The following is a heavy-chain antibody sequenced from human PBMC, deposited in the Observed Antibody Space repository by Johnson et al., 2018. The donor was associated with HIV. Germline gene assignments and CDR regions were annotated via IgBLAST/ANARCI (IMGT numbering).Heavy chain of an antibody. V-gene: IGHV3-NL1*01. CDR3: AKVDTAMVNAFDI. J-gene: IGHJ3*02. CDR1: GFTFSSYA. Sequence: QVQLVESGGGVVQPGRSLRLSCAASGFTFSSYAMHWVRQAPGKGLEWVSVIYSDGTTYYADSVKGRFTISRDTSKNTLYLQMNNLRAEDTAVYYCAKVDTAMVNAFDIWGQGTMVTVSS. D-gene: IGHD5-18*01. CDR2: IYSDGTT.